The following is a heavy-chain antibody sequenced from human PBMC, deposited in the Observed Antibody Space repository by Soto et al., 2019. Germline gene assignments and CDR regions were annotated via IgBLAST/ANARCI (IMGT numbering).Heavy chain of an antibody. J-gene: IGHJ6*02. V-gene: IGHV3-21*01. CDR1: GFTFSSYS. D-gene: IGHD5-18*01. Sequence: EVQLVESGGGLVKPGGSLRLSCAASGFTFSSYSMNWVRQAPGKGLEWVSSISSSSSYIYYADSVKCRFTISRDNAKNSLYLQMNSLRAEDTAVYYCARDSIEIPYSYGYGNYGMDVWGQGTTVTVSS. CDR2: ISSSSSYI. CDR3: ARDSIEIPYSYGYGNYGMDV.